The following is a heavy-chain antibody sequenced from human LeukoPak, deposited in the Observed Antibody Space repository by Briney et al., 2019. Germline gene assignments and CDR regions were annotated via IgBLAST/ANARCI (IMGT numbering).Heavy chain of an antibody. J-gene: IGHJ6*03. CDR3: ARDFRRYYYYMDV. CDR2: IKQDGSEK. CDR1: GFTFSSYW. D-gene: IGHD6-6*01. V-gene: IGHV3-7*01. Sequence: PGGSLRLSCAASGFTFSSYWMSWVRQAPGKGLEWVANIKQDGSEKYYVDSVKGRFTISRDNAKNSLYLQMNSLRAEDTAVYYCARDFRRYYYYMDVWGKGTTVTVSS.